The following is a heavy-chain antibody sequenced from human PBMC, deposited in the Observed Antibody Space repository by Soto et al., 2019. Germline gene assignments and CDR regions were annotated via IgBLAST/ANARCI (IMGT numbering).Heavy chain of an antibody. CDR3: TTFLRFLEWLYFFDY. Sequence: GGSQRLSCAASGFTFSNAWMSWVRQAPGKGLEWVGRIKSKTDGGTTDYAAPVKGRFTISRDDSKNTLYLQMNSLKTEDTAVYYCTTFLRFLEWLYFFDYWGQGTLVTVSS. D-gene: IGHD3-3*01. CDR2: IKSKTDGGTT. CDR1: GFTFSNAW. J-gene: IGHJ4*02. V-gene: IGHV3-15*01.